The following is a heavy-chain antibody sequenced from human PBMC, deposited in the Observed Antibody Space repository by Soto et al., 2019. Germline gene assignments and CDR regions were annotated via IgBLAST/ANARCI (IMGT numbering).Heavy chain of an antibody. V-gene: IGHV3-30-3*01. CDR3: ARDLTPYCGGDCYSLYFDY. CDR1: GFTFSSYA. Sequence: HPGGSLRLSCAASGFTFSSYAMHWVRQAPGKGLEWVAVISYDGSNKYYADSVKGRFTISRDNSKNTLYLQMNSLRAEDTAVYYCARDLTPYCGGDCYSLYFDYWGQGTLVTVSS. D-gene: IGHD2-21*02. J-gene: IGHJ4*02. CDR2: ISYDGSNK.